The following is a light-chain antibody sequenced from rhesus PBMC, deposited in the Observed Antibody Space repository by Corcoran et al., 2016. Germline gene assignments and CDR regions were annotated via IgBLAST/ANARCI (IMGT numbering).Light chain of an antibody. Sequence: HAALTQPRSVSGSPGQSVSISCTGTSSGICGYNYVSWYQQHPGTAPKLMIYGVSRRPSGVSDRFSGSKSGNTASLSISGLQAEDEAHYYCSSYAGSHIFIFGAGTRLTVL. V-gene: IGLV2-32*02. J-gene: IGLJ1*01. CDR3: SSYAGSHIFI. CDR2: GVS. CDR1: SSGICGYNY.